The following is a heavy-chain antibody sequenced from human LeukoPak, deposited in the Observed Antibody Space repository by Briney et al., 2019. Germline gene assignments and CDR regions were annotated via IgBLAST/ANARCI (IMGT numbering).Heavy chain of an antibody. V-gene: IGHV3-48*03. J-gene: IGHJ4*02. CDR2: ISSSGTTG. D-gene: IGHD6-19*01. Sequence: GGSLRLSCAASGFIFSDYAMSWVRQAPGKGLDWVSYISSSGTTGDYADSVKGRFTISRDNAKNSLYLQMNSLRVEDTAVYYCVTTPQWLAHPPDWGQGTLVTVSS. CDR1: GFIFSDYA. CDR3: VTTPQWLAHPPD.